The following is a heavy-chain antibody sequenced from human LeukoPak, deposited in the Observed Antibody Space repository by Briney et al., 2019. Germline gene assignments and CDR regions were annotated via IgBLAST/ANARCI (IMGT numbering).Heavy chain of an antibody. J-gene: IGHJ4*02. CDR1: GFTFSSFS. CDR3: ARRVPSPVITDYFDY. Sequence: GGSLRLSCAASGFTFSSFSMNWVRQAPGKGLEWISFIDSGSRTIFYADSVKGRFTISRDNAKNSLFLQMSSLRAEDTAVYYCARRVPSPVITDYFDYWGQGTLVTVSS. D-gene: IGHD1-20*01. V-gene: IGHV3-48*04. CDR2: IDSGSRTI.